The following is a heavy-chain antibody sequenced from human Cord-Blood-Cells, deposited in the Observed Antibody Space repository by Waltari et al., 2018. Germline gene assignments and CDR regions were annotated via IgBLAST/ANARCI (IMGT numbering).Heavy chain of an antibody. Sequence: QVQLQQWGAGLLKPSETLSLTCAVYGGSFSGYYWSWIRQPPGKGLEWIGEINHSGSTNYNPSLKSRGTISVDTSKNQFSLKLSSVTAADTAVYYCARGRKLGRRDFDLWGRGTLVTVSS. CDR2: INHSGST. CDR1: GGSFSGYY. CDR3: ARGRKLGRRDFDL. J-gene: IGHJ2*01. D-gene: IGHD7-27*01. V-gene: IGHV4-34*01.